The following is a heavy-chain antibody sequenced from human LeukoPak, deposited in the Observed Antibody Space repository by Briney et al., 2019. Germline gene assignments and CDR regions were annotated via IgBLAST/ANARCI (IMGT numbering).Heavy chain of an antibody. J-gene: IGHJ4*02. V-gene: IGHV1-8*01. D-gene: IGHD2-2*01. CDR3: ARGLGVPGVYPDLRF. Sequence: GASVKVSCKASGYTFTSYDINWVRQATGQGLEWMGWMNPNSGNTGYAQKFQGRVTMTRDTSIRTAYMELRSLRSEDTAVYYCARGLGVPGVYPDLRFWGQGTLVIVSS. CDR2: MNPNSGNT. CDR1: GYTFTSYD.